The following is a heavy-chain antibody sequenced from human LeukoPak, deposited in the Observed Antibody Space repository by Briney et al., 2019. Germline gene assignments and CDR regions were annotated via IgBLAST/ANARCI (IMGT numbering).Heavy chain of an antibody. CDR2: IKQDGSEK. J-gene: IGHJ6*02. Sequence: GGSLRLSYAASGFTFSSYWMSWVRQAPGKGLEWVANIKQDGSEKCYVDSVKGRFTISRDNAKNSLFLQMNSLRAEDTAVYYCAIYRGMDAWGQGTTVTVSS. V-gene: IGHV3-7*01. CDR3: AIYRGMDA. CDR1: GFTFSSYW.